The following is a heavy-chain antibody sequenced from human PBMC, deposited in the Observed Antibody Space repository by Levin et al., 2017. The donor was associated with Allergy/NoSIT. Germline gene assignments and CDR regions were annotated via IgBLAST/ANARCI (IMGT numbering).Heavy chain of an antibody. CDR1: GGSISTHNW. D-gene: IGHD3-10*01. CDR3: AREGGAGTYKGFDY. CDR2: VHHAGST. V-gene: IGHV4-4*02. Sequence: SETLSLTCVVSGGSISTHNWWPWIRQPPGKRLEWIGEVHHAGSTNYNPSLQSRVTISVDKSNNQFSLKLTSVTAADTAVYYCAREGGAGTYKGFDYWGQGTLAIVSS. J-gene: IGHJ4*02.